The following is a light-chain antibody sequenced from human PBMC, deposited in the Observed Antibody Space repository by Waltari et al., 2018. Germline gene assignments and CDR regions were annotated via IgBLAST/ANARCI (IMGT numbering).Light chain of an antibody. CDR3: QSYDTSLSVV. V-gene: IGLV1-40*01. Sequence: QSVLTQPPSVSGAPGQRVTLPCTGSGSNIGAGSDVHWSHHLPRESPKLLMYGSSSRPLGVPDRFFGSTSGNSASLAIIGLLAEDEGDYYCQSYDTSLSVVFGGGTKLTVL. CDR1: GSNIGAGSD. J-gene: IGLJ3*02. CDR2: GSS.